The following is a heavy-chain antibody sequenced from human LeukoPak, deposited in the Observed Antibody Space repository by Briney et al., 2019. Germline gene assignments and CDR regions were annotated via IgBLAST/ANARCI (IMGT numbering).Heavy chain of an antibody. CDR2: IKQDGSEN. J-gene: IGHJ4*02. Sequence: GGSLRLSCAASGFTFSTYWMSWVRQAPGKGLEWVAHIKQDGSENYYVDSVRGRFTISRDNAKNSLHLQMNNLRAEDTAVYYCARDRRDGYNLLDYWGQGTLVTVSS. CDR3: ARDRRDGYNLLDY. CDR1: GFTFSTYW. V-gene: IGHV3-7*01. D-gene: IGHD5-24*01.